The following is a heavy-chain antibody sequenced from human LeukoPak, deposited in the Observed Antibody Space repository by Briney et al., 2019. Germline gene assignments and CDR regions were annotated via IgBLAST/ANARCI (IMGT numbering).Heavy chain of an antibody. Sequence: GGSLRLSCAASGFTFSSYWMSWVRQAPGKGLEWVANTKQDGSEKYYVDSVKGRFTISRDNAKNSLYLQMNSLRAEDTAVYYCARGVSDYYDSSEGYFQHWGQGTLVTVSS. J-gene: IGHJ1*01. CDR3: ARGVSDYYDSSEGYFQH. CDR2: TKQDGSEK. D-gene: IGHD3-22*01. V-gene: IGHV3-7*01. CDR1: GFTFSSYW.